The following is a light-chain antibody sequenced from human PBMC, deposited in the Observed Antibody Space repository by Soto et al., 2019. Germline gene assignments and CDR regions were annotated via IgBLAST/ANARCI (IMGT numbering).Light chain of an antibody. V-gene: IGLV1-40*01. CDR2: GNS. CDR1: SSNIGAGYD. J-gene: IGLJ1*01. Sequence: QSVLTQPPSVSGVPGQRVTISCTGSSSNIGAGYDVHWYQQLPGTAPKLLIYGNSNRPSGVPDRFSGSKSGTSASLAITGLQAEDEADYYCQCYDSSLSGYVFGTGTKVTVL. CDR3: QCYDSSLSGYV.